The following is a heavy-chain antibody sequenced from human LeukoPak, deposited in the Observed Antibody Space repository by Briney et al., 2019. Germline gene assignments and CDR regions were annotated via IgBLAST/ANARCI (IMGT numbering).Heavy chain of an antibody. CDR3: ARREGSSGRGFDY. J-gene: IGHJ4*02. D-gene: IGHD6-19*01. Sequence: PSETLSLTCTVSGGSMRSYFWSWIRQPPGKGLEWIAYMYYSGKTDYNPSLQSRVTISVDTSKNQFSLNLKSVTASDTAVYYCARREGSSGRGFDYWGQGTLLTVSS. CDR1: GGSMRSYF. CDR2: MYYSGKT. V-gene: IGHV4-59*08.